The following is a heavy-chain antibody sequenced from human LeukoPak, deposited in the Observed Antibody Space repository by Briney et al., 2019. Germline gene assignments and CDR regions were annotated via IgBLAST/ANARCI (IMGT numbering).Heavy chain of an antibody. CDR1: GFTFSSYA. CDR2: ISGSGGST. D-gene: IGHD1-26*01. J-gene: IGHJ4*02. Sequence: GGSLRLSCAASGFTFSSYAMSWVRQAPGKGLEWVSAISGSGGSTYYTDSAKGRFTISRDNSKNTLYLQMNSLRAEDTAIYYCAAGGGRGSYRTFDYWGQGTLVTVSS. V-gene: IGHV3-23*01. CDR3: AAGGGRGSYRTFDY.